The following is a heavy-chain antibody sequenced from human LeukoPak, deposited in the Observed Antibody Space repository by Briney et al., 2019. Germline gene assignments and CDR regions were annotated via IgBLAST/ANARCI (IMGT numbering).Heavy chain of an antibody. Sequence: GGSLRLSCAASGFTFSFYWMSWVRQAPGKGLENVANIKQDGSEKNYVDSVMGRFTISRDNTKNLLDLQMNCLRAEDTAVYYCATTVAGYFHRWGRGTLVIVSS. D-gene: IGHD4-11*01. J-gene: IGHJ1*01. CDR1: GFTFSFYW. V-gene: IGHV3-7*01. CDR2: IKQDGSEK. CDR3: ATTVAGYFHR.